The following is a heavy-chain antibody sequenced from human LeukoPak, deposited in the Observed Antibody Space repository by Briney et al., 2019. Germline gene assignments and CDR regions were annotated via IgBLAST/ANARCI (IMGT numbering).Heavy chain of an antibody. CDR2: ISGGGGIT. Sequence: GGSLRLSCAASGFTFDSYAMTWVRQAPGKGLEWVSSISGGGGITNYADSVKGRFTISRDNSKYTLFLQMNSLRAEDTAVYYCAKYGVDCSSTSCYPLYYMDVWGKGTTGTVSS. CDR1: GFTFDSYA. V-gene: IGHV3-23*01. D-gene: IGHD2-2*01. CDR3: AKYGVDCSSTSCYPLYYMDV. J-gene: IGHJ6*03.